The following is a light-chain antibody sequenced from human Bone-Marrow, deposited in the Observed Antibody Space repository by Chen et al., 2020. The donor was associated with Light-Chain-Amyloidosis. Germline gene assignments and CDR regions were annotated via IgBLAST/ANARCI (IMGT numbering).Light chain of an antibody. Sequence: SYVLTQPSSVSVAPGHPATLACGGNNIGSTSVHWYQPTPGQAPLLVVYDDSDRPSGIPERLSGSNSGNTATLTISRVEAGDEADYYCQVWDRSSDRPVFGGGTKLTVL. CDR3: QVWDRSSDRPV. J-gene: IGLJ3*02. CDR2: DDS. CDR1: NIGSTS. V-gene: IGLV3-21*02.